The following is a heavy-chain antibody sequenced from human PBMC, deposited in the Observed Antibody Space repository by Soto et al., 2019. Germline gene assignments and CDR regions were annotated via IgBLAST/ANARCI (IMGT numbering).Heavy chain of an antibody. CDR2: ISAYNGNT. CDR3: ARAWYCSGGTCYFDH. CDR1: GYMFTSYG. Sequence: ASVKVSCKASGYMFTSYGVIWVRQAPGQGLEWMGWISAYNGNTKYAQNFQGRVTMTTDTSTSTAYMEQRSLRSDDTAVYYCARAWYCSGGTCYFDHWGQGTLVTVSS. V-gene: IGHV1-18*01. D-gene: IGHD2-15*01. J-gene: IGHJ4*02.